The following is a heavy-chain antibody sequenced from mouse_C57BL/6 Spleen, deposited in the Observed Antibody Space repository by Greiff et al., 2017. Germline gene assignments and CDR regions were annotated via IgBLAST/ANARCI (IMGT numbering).Heavy chain of an antibody. CDR1: GYTFTSYW. CDR2: IDPSDSET. Sequence: QVHVKQPGAELVRPGSSVKLSCKASGYTFTSYWMHWVKQRPIQGLEWIGNIDPSDSETHYNQKFKDKATLTVDKSSSTAYMQLSSLTSEDSAVYYCARGEGGIYYGNYYAMDYWGQGTSVTVS. J-gene: IGHJ4*01. CDR3: ARGEGGIYYGNYYAMDY. V-gene: IGHV1-52*01. D-gene: IGHD2-1*01.